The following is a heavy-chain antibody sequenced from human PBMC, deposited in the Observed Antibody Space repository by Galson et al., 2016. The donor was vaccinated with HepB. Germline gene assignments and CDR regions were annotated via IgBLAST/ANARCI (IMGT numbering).Heavy chain of an antibody. Sequence: TLSLTCTVSGGSISSGSYYWSWIRQPAGKGLEWIGRIYSSGSTNYNPSLKSRVTISVDTSKNQFSLKLSSVTAADTAVYYCAGWPRYNWNDGNCGQGTLVTVSS. CDR1: GGSISSGSYY. CDR2: IYSSGST. CDR3: AGWPRYNWNDGN. D-gene: IGHD1-1*01. V-gene: IGHV4-61*02. J-gene: IGHJ4*02.